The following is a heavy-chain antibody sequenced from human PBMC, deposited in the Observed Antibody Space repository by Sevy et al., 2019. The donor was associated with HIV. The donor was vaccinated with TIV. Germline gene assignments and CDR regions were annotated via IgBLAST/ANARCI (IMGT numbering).Heavy chain of an antibody. CDR2: ISSSSSYI. D-gene: IGHD6-6*01. J-gene: IGHJ3*02. V-gene: IGHV3-21*01. CDR1: GFTFSSYS. Sequence: GGSLRLSCAASGFTFSSYSMNWVRQAPGKGLEWVSSISSSSSYIYYADSVKGRFTISRDNAKNSLYLQMNSLRAEDTAVYYCARDWESIAARAFDIWGQGTMVTVSS. CDR3: ARDWESIAARAFDI.